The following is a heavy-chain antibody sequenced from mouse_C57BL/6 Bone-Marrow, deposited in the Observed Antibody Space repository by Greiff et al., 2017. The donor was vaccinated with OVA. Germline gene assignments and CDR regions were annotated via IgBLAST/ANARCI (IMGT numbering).Heavy chain of an antibody. D-gene: IGHD2-1*01. J-gene: IGHJ2*01. CDR3: ARDGNYGY. CDR2: ISYDGSN. V-gene: IGHV3-6*01. CDR1: GYSITSGYY. Sequence: EVQLQQSGPGLVKPSQSLSLTCSVTGYSITSGYYWNWIRQFPGNKLEWMGYISYDGSNNYNPSLKNRISITRDTSKNQFFLKLNSVTTEDTATYYCARDGNYGYWGKGTTLTVSS.